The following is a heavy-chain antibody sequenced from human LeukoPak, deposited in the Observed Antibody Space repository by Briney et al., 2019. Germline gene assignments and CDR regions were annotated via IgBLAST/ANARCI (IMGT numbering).Heavy chain of an antibody. D-gene: IGHD2-15*01. CDR2: ISYDGSNK. V-gene: IGHV3-30*18. J-gene: IGHJ4*02. CDR3: AKDPRYCSGGSCAYYFDY. CDR1: GFTFSSYG. Sequence: GRSLRLSCAASGFTFSSYGMHWVRQAPGKGLEWVAVISYDGSNKYYADSVKGRFTISRDNSKNTLYLQMNSLRAEDTAVYYCAKDPRYCSGGSCAYYFDYWGQGTLVTVSS.